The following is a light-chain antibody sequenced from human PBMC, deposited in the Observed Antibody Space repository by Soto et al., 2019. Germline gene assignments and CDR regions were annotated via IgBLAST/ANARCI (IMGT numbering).Light chain of an antibody. J-gene: IGKJ4*01. Sequence: EIVMTQSPATLSVSPGERATLSCRASQSVSSNLAWYHQKPGQAPSLLIYGASTRATGIPARFSGSGSGTAFTLTISSLQSEDFAVYFCQQYINWPLTFGGGTRVEIK. CDR1: QSVSSN. V-gene: IGKV3-15*01. CDR3: QQYINWPLT. CDR2: GAS.